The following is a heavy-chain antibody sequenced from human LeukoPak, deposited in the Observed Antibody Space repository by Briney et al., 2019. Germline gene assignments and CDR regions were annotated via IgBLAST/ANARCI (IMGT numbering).Heavy chain of an antibody. D-gene: IGHD2-2*01. CDR1: GFTFRNYA. J-gene: IGHJ6*04. CDR2: IVGDGTRT. Sequence: GGSLRLSCAASGFTFRNYAMNWVRQAPGKGLEWVSVIVGDGTRTYYADSVRGRFTISRDNSRNTLYLVMNSLTAEDTAVYYCATNCRTTSCYYQSMDVWGKGTTVTVSS. V-gene: IGHV3-23*01. CDR3: ATNCRTTSCYYQSMDV.